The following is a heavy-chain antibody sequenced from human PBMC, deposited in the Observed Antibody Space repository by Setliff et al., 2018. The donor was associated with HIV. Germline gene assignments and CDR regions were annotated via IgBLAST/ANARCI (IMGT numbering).Heavy chain of an antibody. CDR3: AREWRGRYYYYMDV. CDR1: GGSISSGGYY. V-gene: IGHV4-31*03. CDR2: IYYSGSA. J-gene: IGHJ6*03. D-gene: IGHD3-10*01. Sequence: SETLSLTCTVSGGSISSGGYYWSWIRQHPEKGLEWIGYIYYSGSAYYNPSLKSRVTIALGTSKNQFSLKLTSMTAADTAVYYCAREWRGRYYYYMDVWGKGTTVTVSS.